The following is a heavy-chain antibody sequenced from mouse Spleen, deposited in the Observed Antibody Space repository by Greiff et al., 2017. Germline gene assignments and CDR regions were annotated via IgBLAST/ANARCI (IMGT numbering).Heavy chain of an antibody. CDR1: GFTFSSYA. D-gene: IGHD1-1*01. J-gene: IGHJ1*01. Sequence: EVMLVESGGGLVKPGGSLKLSCAASGFTFSSYAMSWVRQTPEKRLEWVATISSGGSYTYYPDSVKGRFTISRDNAKSTLYLQMSSLRAEDTAMYYCARQGTTVVARYWYFDVWGAGTTVTVSS. CDR2: ISSGGSYT. V-gene: IGHV5-9-1*01. CDR3: ARQGTTVVARYWYFDV.